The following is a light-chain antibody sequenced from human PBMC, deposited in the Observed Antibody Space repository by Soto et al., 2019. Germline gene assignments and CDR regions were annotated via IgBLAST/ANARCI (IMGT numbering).Light chain of an antibody. J-gene: IGKJ1*01. CDR3: QHYGGSQGT. V-gene: IGKV3-20*01. CDR1: QSVASSS. Sequence: EIVLTQSPGTLSLSPGERATLSCRASQSVASSSIAWYQQRLCQAPRLLIYGASNRATGIPDRFSGSGSGTDFTLTFSRLDPEDFAVYYCQHYGGSQGTFGQGTKVEIK. CDR2: GAS.